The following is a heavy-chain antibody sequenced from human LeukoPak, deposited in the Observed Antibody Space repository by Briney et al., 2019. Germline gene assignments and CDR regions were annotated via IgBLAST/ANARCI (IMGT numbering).Heavy chain of an antibody. Sequence: GRSLRLSCAASGFMFDDYAMHWVRQAPGKGLEWVAVISYDGSNKYYADSVKGRFTISRDNSKNTLYLQMNSLRAEDTAVYYCAREFPEYSRYYYYYNGMDVWGQGTTVTVSS. CDR3: AREFPEYSRYYYYYNGMDV. D-gene: IGHD6-6*01. CDR2: ISYDGSNK. CDR1: GFMFDDYA. J-gene: IGHJ6*02. V-gene: IGHV3-30-3*01.